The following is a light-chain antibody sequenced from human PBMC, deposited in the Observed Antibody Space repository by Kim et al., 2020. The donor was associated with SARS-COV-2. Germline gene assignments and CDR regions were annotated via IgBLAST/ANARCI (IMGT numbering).Light chain of an antibody. J-gene: IGKJ2*01. Sequence: EILLTQSPGTLSLSPGERATLSCRASQSVSTFYLAWYQQKPGQAPRLLIYAASRRAPGIPDRFSGSGSGTDFTLTISRLEPEDFAVYYCQQHNSSPIKYSFGQGTKLEI. CDR3: QQHNSSPIKYS. V-gene: IGKV3-20*01. CDR1: QSVSTFY. CDR2: AAS.